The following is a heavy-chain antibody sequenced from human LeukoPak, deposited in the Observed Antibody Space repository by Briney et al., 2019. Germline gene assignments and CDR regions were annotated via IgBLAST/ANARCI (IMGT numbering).Heavy chain of an antibody. Sequence: SETLSLTCTVSGGSISSGSYYWTWIRQPAGKGLEWIGHLYTSGTTSYNPSLQSRVTISADTSKHQFSLGLTSVTAADTAVYYCARAGGSVGWYGTIDSWGQGTLVTVSS. CDR2: LYTSGTT. CDR3: ARAGGSVGWYGTIDS. CDR1: GGSISSGSYY. J-gene: IGHJ4*02. D-gene: IGHD6-19*01. V-gene: IGHV4-61*09.